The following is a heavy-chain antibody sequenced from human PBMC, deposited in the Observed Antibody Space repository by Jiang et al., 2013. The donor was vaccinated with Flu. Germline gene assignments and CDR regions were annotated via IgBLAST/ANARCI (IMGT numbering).Heavy chain of an antibody. V-gene: IGHV4-59*08. CDR1: GGSISSYY. CDR3: ASLTKRDGYNYVVDY. CDR2: IYYSGST. Sequence: PGLVKPSETLSLTCTVSGGSISSYYWSWIRQPPGKGLEWIGYIYYSGSTNYNPSLKSRVTISVDTSKNQFSLKLSSVTAADTAVYYCASLTKRDGYNYVVDYWGQGTLVTVSS. J-gene: IGHJ4*02. D-gene: IGHD5-24*01.